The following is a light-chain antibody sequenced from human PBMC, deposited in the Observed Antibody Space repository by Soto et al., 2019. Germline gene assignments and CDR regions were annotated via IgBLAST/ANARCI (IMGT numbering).Light chain of an antibody. CDR3: SSYRSSSKRV. Sequence: QSALTPPASVSGSPGQSITITCTGTSSDVGGYNYVSWYQQHPGKAPKLMIYDVSNRPSGVSNRFSGSKSGNTASLTISGLQAEDEADYYCSSYRSSSKRVFGTGTKVTVL. CDR1: SSDVGGYNY. V-gene: IGLV2-14*03. CDR2: DVS. J-gene: IGLJ1*01.